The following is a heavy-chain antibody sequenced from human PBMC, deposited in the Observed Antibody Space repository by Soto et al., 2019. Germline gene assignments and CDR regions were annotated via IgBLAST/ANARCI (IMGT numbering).Heavy chain of an antibody. J-gene: IGHJ5*02. CDR2: IIPIFGST. CDR1: GGTFSNYA. D-gene: IGHD5-18*01. CDR3: VEDGGKDGYFGNWFDP. V-gene: IGHV1-69*15. Sequence: QVQLVQSGAEVKKPGSSVKVSCKASGGTFSNYAITWVRQAPGQGLEWLGRIIPIFGSTNFAQKFQDRVTLTADESTTTVYMELSSLRSDDTAVYYCVEDGGKDGYFGNWFDPWGQGTLVTVSS.